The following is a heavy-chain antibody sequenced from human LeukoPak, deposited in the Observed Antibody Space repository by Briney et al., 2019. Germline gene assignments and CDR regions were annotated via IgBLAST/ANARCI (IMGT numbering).Heavy chain of an antibody. CDR3: ARAWDIVVVTAQRAFDI. V-gene: IGHV3-21*01. D-gene: IGHD2-21*02. CDR2: ISSSSSYI. Sequence: GGTLRLSCAASGFTFSSYSMNWIRQAPGKGLEWVSSISSSSSYIYYADSVKGRFTISRDNAKNSLYLQMNSLRAEDTAVYYCARAWDIVVVTAQRAFDIWGQGTMVTVSS. J-gene: IGHJ3*02. CDR1: GFTFSSYS.